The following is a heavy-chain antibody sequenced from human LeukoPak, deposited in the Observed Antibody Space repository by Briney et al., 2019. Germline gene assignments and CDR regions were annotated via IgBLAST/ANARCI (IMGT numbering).Heavy chain of an antibody. Sequence: SETLSLTCTVSGGSVSNYYWSWIRQSPGKGLEWIGYIYYTETSYNPSLKSRVTISADTSKNQFSLKLYSVTAAATAVYYCATRKLGSDYWGQGTLVTVSS. CDR2: IYYTET. CDR1: GGSVSNYY. D-gene: IGHD7-27*01. V-gene: IGHV4-59*02. CDR3: ATRKLGSDY. J-gene: IGHJ4*02.